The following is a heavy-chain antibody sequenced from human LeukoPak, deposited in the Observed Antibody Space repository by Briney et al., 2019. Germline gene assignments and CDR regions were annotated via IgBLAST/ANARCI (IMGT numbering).Heavy chain of an antibody. D-gene: IGHD6-13*01. CDR2: ISYDGSNK. CDR1: GFTFSSYA. V-gene: IGHV3-30-3*01. CDR3: AKHSTGCSSWYEY. Sequence: GRSLRLSCAASGFTFSSYAMHWVRQAPGKGLEWVAVISYDGSNKYYADSVKGRFTISRDNSKNTLYLQMNSLRAEDTAVYYCAKHSTGCSSWYEYWGQGTLVTVSS. J-gene: IGHJ4*02.